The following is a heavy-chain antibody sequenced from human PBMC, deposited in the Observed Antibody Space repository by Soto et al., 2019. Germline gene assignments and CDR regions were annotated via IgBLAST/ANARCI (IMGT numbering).Heavy chain of an antibody. CDR1: GFTFSSYW. D-gene: IGHD3-10*01. V-gene: IGHV3-7*01. CDR3: ARIQPGWFGELPDY. Sequence: GGSLRLSCAASGFTFSSYWMSWVRQAPGKGLEWVANIKQDGSEKYYVDSVKGRLTISRDNAKNSLYLQMNSLKAEDTAVYYCARIQPGWFGELPDYWGQGTLVTVSS. CDR2: IKQDGSEK. J-gene: IGHJ4*02.